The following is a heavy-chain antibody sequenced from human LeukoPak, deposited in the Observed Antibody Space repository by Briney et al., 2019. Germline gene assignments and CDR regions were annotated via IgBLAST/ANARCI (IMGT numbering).Heavy chain of an antibody. V-gene: IGHV1-46*01. CDR2: INPSGGST. Sequence: GASVKVSCKASGYTFTSYYMHWVRQAPGQGLEWMGIINPSGGSTSYAQKFQGRVTMTRDTSTSTVYMELSSLRSEDTAVYYCAASQGYYDSSGYYWFENDYWGQGTLVTVSS. D-gene: IGHD3-22*01. CDR1: GYTFTSYY. CDR3: AASQGYYDSSGYYWFENDY. J-gene: IGHJ4*02.